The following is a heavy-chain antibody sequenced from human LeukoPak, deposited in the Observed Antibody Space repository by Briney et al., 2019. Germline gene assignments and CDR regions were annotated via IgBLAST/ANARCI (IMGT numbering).Heavy chain of an antibody. Sequence: SETLSLTCAVYGGSFSGYYWSWIRQPPGKGLEWIGEINHSGSTNYNPSPKSRVTISVDTSKNQFSLKLSSVTAAGTAVYYCARINRYYYDSSGYHLGAFDIWGQGTMVTVSS. CDR3: ARINRYYYDSSGYHLGAFDI. CDR2: INHSGST. J-gene: IGHJ3*02. CDR1: GGSFSGYY. D-gene: IGHD3-22*01. V-gene: IGHV4-34*01.